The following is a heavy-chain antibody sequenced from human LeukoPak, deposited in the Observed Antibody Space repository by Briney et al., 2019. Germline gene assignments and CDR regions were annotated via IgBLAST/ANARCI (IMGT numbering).Heavy chain of an antibody. V-gene: IGHV3-23*01. CDR3: AKGSYYDSSGSFYFDY. J-gene: IGHJ4*02. CDR2: ISGSGDNT. CDR1: GVTFSSYA. Sequence: GGSLRLSCGVSGVTFSSYAMSWVRQAPGKGLEWVSGISGSGDNTYYADSVKGRFTISRDNSKNTLYVQVNSLGTEDTAAYYCAKGSYYDSSGSFYFDYWGQGTLVTVSS. D-gene: IGHD3-22*01.